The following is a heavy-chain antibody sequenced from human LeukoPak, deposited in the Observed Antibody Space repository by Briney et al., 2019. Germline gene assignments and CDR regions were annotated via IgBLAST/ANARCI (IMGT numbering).Heavy chain of an antibody. V-gene: IGHV4-34*01. CDR2: INHSGST. CDR1: GGSFSGYH. Sequence: SETLSLTCAVYGGSFSGYHWSWIRQPPGKGLEWIGEINHSGSTNYNPSLKSRVTISVDTSKNQFSLKLSSVTAADTAVYYCARSKDILTGYCFDYWGQGTLVTVSS. D-gene: IGHD3-9*01. J-gene: IGHJ4*02. CDR3: ARSKDILTGYCFDY.